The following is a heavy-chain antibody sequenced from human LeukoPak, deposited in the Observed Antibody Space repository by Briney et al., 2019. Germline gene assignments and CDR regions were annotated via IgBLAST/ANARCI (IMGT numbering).Heavy chain of an antibody. J-gene: IGHJ3*02. V-gene: IGHV3-20*01. Sequence: GGSLRLSCAASGFTFDDYGMSWVRQAPGKGLEWVSGINWNGGSTGYAVSVKGRFTISRDNAKNSLYLQMNSLRAEDTALYHCARALYYDFWSGSPDDAFDIWGQGTMVTVSS. CDR2: INWNGGST. CDR1: GFTFDDYG. CDR3: ARALYYDFWSGSPDDAFDI. D-gene: IGHD3-3*01.